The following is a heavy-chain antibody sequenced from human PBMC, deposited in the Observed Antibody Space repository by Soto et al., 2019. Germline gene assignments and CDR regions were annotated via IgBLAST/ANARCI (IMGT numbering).Heavy chain of an antibody. J-gene: IGHJ4*02. CDR3: AIDGEWELLHGTFDY. CDR2: INPSGGST. CDR1: GYTFTSYY. Sequence: QVQLVQSGAEVKKPGASVKVSCKASGYTFTSYYMHWVRQAPGQGLEWMGIINPSGGSTSYAQKFQGRVTMTRDTSTSTVYMELSSLRSEDTAVYYCAIDGEWELLHGTFDYWGQGTLVTVSS. V-gene: IGHV1-46*01. D-gene: IGHD1-26*01.